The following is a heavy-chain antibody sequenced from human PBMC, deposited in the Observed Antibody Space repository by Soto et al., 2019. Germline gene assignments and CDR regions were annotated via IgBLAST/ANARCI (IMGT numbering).Heavy chain of an antibody. CDR2: AYYRSKWYN. Sequence: SQTLSLTCAISGDSVSTNRATWDWIRQSPSRGLEWLGRAYYRSKWYNDYAVSVQGRITINPDTSNNQFSLQLNSVTPDDTAVYYCVTLIGNSWLDSWGQGTLVTVPQ. V-gene: IGHV6-1*01. D-gene: IGHD2-8*01. J-gene: IGHJ5*01. CDR1: GDSVSTNRAT. CDR3: VTLIGNSWLDS.